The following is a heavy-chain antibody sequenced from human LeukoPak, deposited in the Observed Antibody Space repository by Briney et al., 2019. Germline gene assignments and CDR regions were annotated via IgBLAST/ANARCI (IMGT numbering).Heavy chain of an antibody. V-gene: IGHV3-48*03. D-gene: IGHD3-22*01. CDR3: ARENSGGYYPHYHYYGMDV. CDR2: ISSGGSTI. CDR1: GFTFSSYE. J-gene: IGHJ6*02. Sequence: GGSLRLSCAASGFTFSSYEMNWVRQAPGKGLEWVSYISSGGSTIYYADSVKGRFTISRDNAKNSLYLQMNSLRAEDTAVYYCARENSGGYYPHYHYYGMDVWGQGTTVTVSS.